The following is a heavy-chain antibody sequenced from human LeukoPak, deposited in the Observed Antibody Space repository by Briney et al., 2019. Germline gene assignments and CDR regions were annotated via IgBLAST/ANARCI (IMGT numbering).Heavy chain of an antibody. Sequence: GGSLRLSCAASGFTLSTYWMSWVRQAPGKGLEWVANIKPDGSDKYYVDSVKGRFTVSRDNAKNSLYLQMNSLRAEDTAVYYCAKGGDHWGQGTLVTVSS. CDR1: GFTLSTYW. CDR2: IKPDGSDK. CDR3: AKGGDH. V-gene: IGHV3-7*01. J-gene: IGHJ4*02. D-gene: IGHD3-16*01.